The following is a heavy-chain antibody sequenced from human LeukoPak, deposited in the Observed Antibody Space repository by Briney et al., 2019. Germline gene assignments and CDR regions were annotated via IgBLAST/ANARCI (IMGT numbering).Heavy chain of an antibody. Sequence: ASVKVSCKASGYTFTSYGISWVRQAPGQGLEWTGWISAYNGNTNYAQKLQGRVTMTTDTSTSTAYMELRSLRSDDTAVYYCARAGYSSSQFYGMDVWGQGTTVTVSS. J-gene: IGHJ6*02. CDR1: GYTFTSYG. CDR2: ISAYNGNT. D-gene: IGHD6-13*01. V-gene: IGHV1-18*01. CDR3: ARAGYSSSQFYGMDV.